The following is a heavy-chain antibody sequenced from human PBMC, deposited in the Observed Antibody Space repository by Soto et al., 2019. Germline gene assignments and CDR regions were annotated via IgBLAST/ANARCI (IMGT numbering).Heavy chain of an antibody. CDR1: GYSSTTYW. Sequence: PVESLKISCKCSGYSSTTYWIGWVRQRPGKGLEWMGIIYPGDSDTTYRPYFQGQVTISADKSISTAYLEWSSLKASDTAMYYCARLGSGTSFDAFDIWGQGTMVPVSS. V-gene: IGHV5-51*01. J-gene: IGHJ3*02. D-gene: IGHD1-26*01. CDR3: ARLGSGTSFDAFDI. CDR2: IYPGDSDT.